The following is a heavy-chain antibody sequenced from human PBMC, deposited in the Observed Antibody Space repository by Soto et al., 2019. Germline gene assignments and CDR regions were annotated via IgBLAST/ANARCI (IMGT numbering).Heavy chain of an antibody. CDR3: ASHFPTVTTLSYYYYYYWDV. CDR1: GYSFTSYW. V-gene: IGHV5-51*01. Sequence: GESLKISCKGSGYSFTSYWIGWVRQMPGKGLEWMGIIYPGDSDTRYSPSFQGQVTISADKSISTAYLQWSSLKASDTAMYYCASHFPTVTTLSYYYYYYWDVWGKGTTVTVSS. D-gene: IGHD4-4*01. J-gene: IGHJ6*03. CDR2: IYPGDSDT.